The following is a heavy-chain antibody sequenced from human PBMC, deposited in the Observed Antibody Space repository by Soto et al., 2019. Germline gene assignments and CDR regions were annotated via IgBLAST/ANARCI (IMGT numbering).Heavy chain of an antibody. CDR1: GMTFGGYG. D-gene: IGHD1-1*01. Sequence: SGGSLRLSCVGSGMTFGGYGMSWVRQAPGKGLEWVSLITYNGEFTFYADSVQGRFTISRDNFRNTLFLQMSSLEAEDTAIYYCARDVLSGTTTAFDVWGQGTVVTVSS. V-gene: IGHV3-23*01. CDR2: ITYNGEFT. J-gene: IGHJ3*01. CDR3: ARDVLSGTTTAFDV.